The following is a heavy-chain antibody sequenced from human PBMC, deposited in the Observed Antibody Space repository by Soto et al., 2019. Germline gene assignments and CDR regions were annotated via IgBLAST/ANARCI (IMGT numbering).Heavy chain of an antibody. CDR2: ISNSFSDGNT. CDR3: AKVFSPERGNYFDY. CDR1: GFTFSNYA. J-gene: IGHJ4*02. Sequence: GGSLRLSCAASGFTFSNYAMNWVRQAPGKGLEWVSAISNSFSDGNTHYADSVKGRFTISRDNDKNTVLLEMNSLRAEDTAVYYCAKVFSPERGNYFDYWGQGTLVTVSS. D-gene: IGHD1-1*01. V-gene: IGHV3-23*01.